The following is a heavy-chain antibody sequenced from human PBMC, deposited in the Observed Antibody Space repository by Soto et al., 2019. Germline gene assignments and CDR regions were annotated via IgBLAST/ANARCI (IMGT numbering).Heavy chain of an antibody. CDR2: IYYDGNS. J-gene: IGHJ5*02. CDR1: GGSINSGDYY. V-gene: IGHV4-30-4*01. CDR3: ARDRRWLPRGPNNWLDL. D-gene: IGHD5-12*01. Sequence: SETLSLTCTVSGGSINSGDYYWTWVRQPPGKGLEWIGYIYYDGNSQHNPSLKSRVTMSVDTSKNQFSLNLSSVTAADTAVYYCARDRRWLPRGPNNWLDLWGQGTQVTVSS.